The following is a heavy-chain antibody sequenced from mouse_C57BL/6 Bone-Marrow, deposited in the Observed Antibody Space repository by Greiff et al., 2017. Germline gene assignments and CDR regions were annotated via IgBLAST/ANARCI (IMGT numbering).Heavy chain of an antibody. J-gene: IGHJ1*03. D-gene: IGHD1-1*01. Sequence: EVKLVESGPGLVKPSQSLSLTCSVTGYSITSGYYWNWIRQFPGNKLEWMGYIRYDGSTNYNPYLKNRISITRDTSKNQCFLKLNSVTNEDTATYYGAREGTTVVAFYWDFDVWGTGTTVTVSS. CDR2: IRYDGST. CDR1: GYSITSGYY. CDR3: AREGTTVVAFYWDFDV. V-gene: IGHV3-6*01.